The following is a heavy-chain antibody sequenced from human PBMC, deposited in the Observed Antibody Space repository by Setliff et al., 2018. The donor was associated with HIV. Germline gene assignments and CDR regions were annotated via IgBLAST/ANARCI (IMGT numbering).Heavy chain of an antibody. D-gene: IGHD6-25*01. J-gene: IGHJ4*02. CDR3: ARGSGVSLDTYHI. V-gene: IGHV4-34*01. CDR1: GGSFSGHQ. Sequence: KPSETLSLTCAVYGGSFSGHQWTWIRQSPGRGLEWIGEINHRGTSNYNPSLKRRVSMSVDTSKNQFSLRMTSLTAADTAVYFCARGSGVSLDTYHIWGQGTLVTVSS. CDR2: INHRGTS.